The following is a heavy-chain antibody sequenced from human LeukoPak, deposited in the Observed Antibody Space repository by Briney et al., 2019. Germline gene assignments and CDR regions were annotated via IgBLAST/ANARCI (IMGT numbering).Heavy chain of an antibody. D-gene: IGHD3-22*01. CDR2: IYYSGST. J-gene: IGHJ4*02. CDR3: ARVGRGSTYYYDSSGYPLDY. V-gene: IGHV4-39*07. Sequence: SETLSLTCTVSGGSISSSSYYWGWIRQPPGKGLEWIGSIYYSGSTYYNPSLKSRVTISVDTSKNQFSLKLSSVTAADTAVYYCARVGRGSTYYYDSSGYPLDYWGQGTLVTVSS. CDR1: GGSISSSSYY.